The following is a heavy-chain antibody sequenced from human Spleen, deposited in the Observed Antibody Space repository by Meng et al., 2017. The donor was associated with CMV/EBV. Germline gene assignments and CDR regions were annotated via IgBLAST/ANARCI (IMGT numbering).Heavy chain of an antibody. Sequence: GGSLGLSCEASGFDFRSHAMSWVRQAPGKGLEWVSAISGTGSDTYYADSVKGHFTISRDNSQNTLYLQMNSLRAEDTALYYCVKRRIGQQLWLRGYFDYWGQGTLVTVSS. CDR3: VKRRIGQQLWLRGYFDY. J-gene: IGHJ4*02. D-gene: IGHD5-18*01. CDR2: ISGTGSDT. CDR1: GFDFRSHA. V-gene: IGHV3-23*01.